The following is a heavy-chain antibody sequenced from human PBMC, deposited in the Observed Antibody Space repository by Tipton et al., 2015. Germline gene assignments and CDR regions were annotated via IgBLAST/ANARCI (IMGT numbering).Heavy chain of an antibody. J-gene: IGHJ4*02. CDR2: ISGSGGST. V-gene: IGHV3-23*01. Sequence: SLRLSCAASGFSFSNYAMSWVRQAPGKGLEWVSVISGSGGSTYYADSVKGRFTISRDNSKNTLYLQMNSLRVEDTAVYYCARDGRIAAVGPQTFFDFWGQGTLVTVSS. CDR1: GFSFSNYA. D-gene: IGHD6-13*01. CDR3: ARDGRIAAVGPQTFFDF.